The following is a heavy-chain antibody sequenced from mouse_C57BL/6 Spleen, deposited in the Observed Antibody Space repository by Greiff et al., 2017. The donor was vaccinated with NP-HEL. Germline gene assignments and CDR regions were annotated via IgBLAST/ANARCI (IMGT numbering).Heavy chain of an antibody. CDR2: IDPETGGT. Sequence: QVQLQQSGAELVRPGASVTLSCKASGYTFTDYEMHWVKQTPVHGLEWIGAIDPETGGTAYNQKFKGKAILTADKSSSPASMERRSLTSEDSAVYYCTRGPGGLYWYFDVWGTGTTVTVSS. CDR3: TRGPGGLYWYFDV. D-gene: IGHD3-3*01. J-gene: IGHJ1*03. V-gene: IGHV1-15*01. CDR1: GYTFTDYE.